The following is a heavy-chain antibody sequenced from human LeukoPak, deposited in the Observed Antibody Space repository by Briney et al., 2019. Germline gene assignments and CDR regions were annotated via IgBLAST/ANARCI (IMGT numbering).Heavy chain of an antibody. J-gene: IGHJ3*02. D-gene: IGHD3-22*01. V-gene: IGHV3-23*03. CDR1: GFSFSSYA. Sequence: GGSLRLSCAASGFSFSSYAMNWVRQAPGKGLEWVSIIFGAGKNTTYYADSVKGRFTVSRDNSKNTLYLQMTSLRPEDTAVYYCAKPYYDSSGYYYLQAFDIWGQGTMVTVSS. CDR3: AKPYYDSSGYYYLQAFDI. CDR2: IFGAGKNTT.